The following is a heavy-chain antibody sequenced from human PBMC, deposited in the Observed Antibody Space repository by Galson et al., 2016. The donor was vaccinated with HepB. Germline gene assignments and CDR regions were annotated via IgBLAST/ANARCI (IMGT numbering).Heavy chain of an antibody. V-gene: IGHV1-69*10. D-gene: IGHD3-16*02. CDR1: GGSFSSYG. Sequence: SVKVSCKASGGSFSSYGISWVRQAPGQGLEWMGEVIPIVGIEKYAQKFQGRVTITADDSPNIAHMEVSTMTSEDTAVYYCGRGLSGYVWGNYRHFDSWGQGTLVIVSS. CDR2: VIPIVGIE. J-gene: IGHJ4*02. CDR3: GRGLSGYVWGNYRHFDS.